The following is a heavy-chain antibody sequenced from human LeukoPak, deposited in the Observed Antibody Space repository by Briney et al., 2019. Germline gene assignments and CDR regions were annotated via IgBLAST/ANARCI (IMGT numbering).Heavy chain of an antibody. Sequence: SGGSLGLSCAASGFTFSSYAMSWVRQAPGKGLEWVSAISGSGGSTYYADSVKGRFTISRDNSKNTLYLQMNSLRAEDTAVYYCAKDAEKSRIAARPGRFDPWGQGTLVTVSS. D-gene: IGHD6-6*01. CDR2: ISGSGGST. CDR1: GFTFSSYA. V-gene: IGHV3-23*01. J-gene: IGHJ5*02. CDR3: AKDAEKSRIAARPGRFDP.